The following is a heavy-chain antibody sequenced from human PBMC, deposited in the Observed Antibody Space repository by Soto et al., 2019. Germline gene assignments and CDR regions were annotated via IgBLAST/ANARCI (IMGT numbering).Heavy chain of an antibody. J-gene: IGHJ5*02. Sequence: QGQLVESGGGVVQPGRSLRLSCAASGFIFSNYGMHWVRQAPGKGLEWVAIIWNDGSNKYYADTVQGRFTISRDNSKNTVYLQMNSLRAEDTAVYYCARDCCSSNRRKWFDPWGQGTLVTVSS. D-gene: IGHD6-13*01. CDR2: IWNDGSNK. CDR1: GFIFSNYG. CDR3: ARDCCSSNRRKWFDP. V-gene: IGHV3-33*01.